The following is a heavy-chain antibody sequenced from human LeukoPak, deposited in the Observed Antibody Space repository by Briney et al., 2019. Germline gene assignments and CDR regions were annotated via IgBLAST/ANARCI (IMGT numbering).Heavy chain of an antibody. D-gene: IGHD3-10*01. V-gene: IGHV1-69*06. CDR1: GGTFISYA. CDR2: IIPIFGTA. J-gene: IGHJ4*02. CDR3: ARVQGITMVRGVIREYYFDY. Sequence: ASVKVSCKASGGTFISYAISWVRQAPGQGLEWMGGIIPIFGTANYAQKFQGRVTITADKSTSTAYMELSSLRSEDTAVYYCARVQGITMVRGVIREYYFDYWGQGTLVTVSS.